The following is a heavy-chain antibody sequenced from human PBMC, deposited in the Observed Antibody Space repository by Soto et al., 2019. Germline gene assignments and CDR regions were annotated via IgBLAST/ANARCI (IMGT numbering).Heavy chain of an antibody. D-gene: IGHD3-10*01. CDR1: GGSFSGYY. V-gene: IGHV4-34*01. CDR3: ARAGGYGSRSYGFDY. CDR2: INHSGST. J-gene: IGHJ4*02. Sequence: QVQLQQWGAGLLKPSETLSLTCAVYGGSFSGYYWSWIRQPPGKGLEWIGEINHSGSTNYNLSLKSRVTISVDTSKNQFSLKLSSVTAADTAVYYCARAGGYGSRSYGFDYWGQGTLVTVSS.